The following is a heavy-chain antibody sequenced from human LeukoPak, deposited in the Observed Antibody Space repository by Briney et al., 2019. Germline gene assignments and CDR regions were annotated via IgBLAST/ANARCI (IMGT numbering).Heavy chain of an antibody. D-gene: IGHD6-19*01. CDR1: GFTFSSYE. Sequence: GGSLRLSCAASGFTFSSYEMNWVRQAPGKGLEWVSSISSSGTYKYYADSVKGRFTISRDNAKNSLYLQMNSLRAEDTAVYYCAKGKDSVAGATNDYWGQGTLVTVSS. V-gene: IGHV3-21*01. CDR2: ISSSGTYK. CDR3: AKGKDSVAGATNDY. J-gene: IGHJ4*02.